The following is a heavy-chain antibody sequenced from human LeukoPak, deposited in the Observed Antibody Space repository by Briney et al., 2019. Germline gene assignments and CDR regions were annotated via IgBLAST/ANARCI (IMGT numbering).Heavy chain of an antibody. D-gene: IGHD3-22*01. J-gene: IGHJ4*02. CDR3: ARQTGGDYYDSSGYPNPSDY. CDR1: GGSISSSSYY. Sequence: SETLSLTCTVSGGSISSSSYYWGWIRQPPGKGLEWIGSIYYSGSTYYNPSLKSRVTISVDTSKNQFSLKLSSVTAADTAVYYCARQTGGDYYDSSGYPNPSDYWGQGTLVTVSS. CDR2: IYYSGST. V-gene: IGHV4-39*01.